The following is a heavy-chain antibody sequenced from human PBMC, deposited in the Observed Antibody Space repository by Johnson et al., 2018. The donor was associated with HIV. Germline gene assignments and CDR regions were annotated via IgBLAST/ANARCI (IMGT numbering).Heavy chain of an antibody. CDR1: GFTFDDYT. CDR3: AKVGTGYTSSSVGAFDI. J-gene: IGHJ3*02. CDR2: ISWDGGST. Sequence: LLVESGGGVVRPGGSLRLSCAASGFTFDDYTMHWVRQAPGKGLEWLSLISWDGGSTYYADSVKGRFTISRDNSKNTFYLQMNSLRVEDTAVYYCAKVGTGYTSSSVGAFDIWGQGTMVTVSS. V-gene: IGHV3-43*01. D-gene: IGHD6-19*01.